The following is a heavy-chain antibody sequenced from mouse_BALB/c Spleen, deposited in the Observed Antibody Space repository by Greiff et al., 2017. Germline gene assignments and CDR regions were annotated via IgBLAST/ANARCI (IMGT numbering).Heavy chain of an antibody. CDR2: ILPGSGST. CDR1: GYTFSSYW. Sequence: VQLQQSGAELMKPGASVKISCKATGYTFSSYWIEWVKQRPGHGLEWIGEILPGSGSTNYNEKFKGKATFTADTSSNTAYMQLSSLTSEDSAVYYCARCGYDVWFAYWGQGTLVTVSA. CDR3: ARCGYDVWFAY. D-gene: IGHD2-14*01. V-gene: IGHV1-9*01. J-gene: IGHJ3*01.